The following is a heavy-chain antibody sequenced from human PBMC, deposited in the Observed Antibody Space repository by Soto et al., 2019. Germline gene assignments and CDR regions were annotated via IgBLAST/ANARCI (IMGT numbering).Heavy chain of an antibody. D-gene: IGHD5-18*01. CDR1: GYTFTSYG. J-gene: IGHJ4*02. CDR3: ARVMKGIQLWSSTYYFDY. CDR2: ISAYNGNT. Sequence: ASVKVSCKASGYTFTSYGISWVRQAPGQGLEWMGWISAYNGNTNYTQKLQGRVTMTTDTSTSTAYMELRSLRSDDTAVYYCARVMKGIQLWSSTYYFDYWGQGTLVTVSS. V-gene: IGHV1-18*04.